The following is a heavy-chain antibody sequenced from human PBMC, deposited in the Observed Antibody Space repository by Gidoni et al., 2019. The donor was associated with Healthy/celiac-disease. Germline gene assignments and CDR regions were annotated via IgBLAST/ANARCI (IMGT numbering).Heavy chain of an antibody. CDR2: IIPSVGTA. CDR1: GGTFSSYA. CDR3: ARVARDGYKFYHWYCDL. Sequence: QVQLVQSGAEVKKPGSSVKVSCKASGGTFSSYAISWVRQAPGQGLEWMGGIIPSVGTANYAKKFQGRVTSTADESTSTAYMELSSLRSEDTAVYYCARVARDGYKFYHWYCDLWGRGTLVTVSS. D-gene: IGHD5-12*01. J-gene: IGHJ2*01. V-gene: IGHV1-69*01.